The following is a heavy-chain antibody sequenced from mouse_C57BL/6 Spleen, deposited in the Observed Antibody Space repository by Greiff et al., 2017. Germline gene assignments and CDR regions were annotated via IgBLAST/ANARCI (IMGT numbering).Heavy chain of an antibody. J-gene: IGHJ4*01. D-gene: IGHD1-1*01. Sequence: QVQLQQPGAELVMPGASVKLSCKASGYTFTSYWMHWVKQRPGQGLEWIGEFDPSDSYTNYNQKFKGKSTLTVDKSSSTAYLQLSRLTSVDSAVYYCARWNYCGSSYALDYWGQGTSVTVSS. CDR3: ARWNYCGSSYALDY. CDR2: FDPSDSYT. V-gene: IGHV1-69*01. CDR1: GYTFTSYW.